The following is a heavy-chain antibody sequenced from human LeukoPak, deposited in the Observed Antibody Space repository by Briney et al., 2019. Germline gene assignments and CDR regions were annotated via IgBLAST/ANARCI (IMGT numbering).Heavy chain of an antibody. CDR3: ARDKNGDLYYYYGMDV. CDR2: IYSGGST. D-gene: IGHD2-21*02. Sequence: GGSLRLSCAASGFTVSSNYMSWVRQAPGKGLEWVSVIYSGGSTYYADSVKGRFTISRDNSKNTLYLQMNSLRAEDTAVYYCARDKNGDLYYYYGMDVWGQGTTVTVSS. V-gene: IGHV3-53*01. J-gene: IGHJ6*02. CDR1: GFTVSSNY.